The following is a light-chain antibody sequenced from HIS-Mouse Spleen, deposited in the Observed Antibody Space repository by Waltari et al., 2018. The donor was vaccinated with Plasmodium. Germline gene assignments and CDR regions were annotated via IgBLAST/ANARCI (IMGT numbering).Light chain of an antibody. CDR3: SSYAGSNNLV. J-gene: IGLJ2*01. CDR1: SSDVGGYNY. CDR2: EVS. Sequence: QSALTQPPSASGSPGQSVTISCTGTSSDVGGYNYVSWYQQHPGKAPNLMIYEVSKRPSGVSDRVSGSTSGNAASLTVSGLQAEDEADYDCSSYAGSNNLVFGGGTKLTVL. V-gene: IGLV2-8*01.